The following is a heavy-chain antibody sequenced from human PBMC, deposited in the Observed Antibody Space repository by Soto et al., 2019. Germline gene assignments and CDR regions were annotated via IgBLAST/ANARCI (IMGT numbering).Heavy chain of an antibody. V-gene: IGHV3-66*01. D-gene: IGHD2-2*01. CDR2: IDIGGNT. Sequence: EVQVVESGGGLVQPGGSLRLSCAASGFSVTNNYMNWVRQAPGKGLEWVSIIDIGGNTYYADSVKDRFTISRDNSRNPLYLHMDSLRAEDTAVYYCARGRGSTGYLGREHYFDYWGQGTLVTVSP. CDR3: ARGRGSTGYLGREHYFDY. CDR1: GFSVTNNY. J-gene: IGHJ4*02.